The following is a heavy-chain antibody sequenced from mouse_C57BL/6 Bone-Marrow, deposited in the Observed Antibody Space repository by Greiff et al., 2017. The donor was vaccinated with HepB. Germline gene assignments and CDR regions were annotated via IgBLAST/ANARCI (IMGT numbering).Heavy chain of an antibody. V-gene: IGHV5-9*01. CDR1: GFTFSSYT. D-gene: IGHD1-1*01. J-gene: IGHJ4*01. Sequence: EVMLVESGGGLVKPGGSLKLSCAASGFTFSSYTMSWVRQTPEKRLEWVATISGGGGNTYYPDSVKGRFTISRDNAKNTLYLQMSSLRSEDTALYYCARHLYGAMDYWGQGTSVTVSS. CDR3: ARHLYGAMDY. CDR2: ISGGGGNT.